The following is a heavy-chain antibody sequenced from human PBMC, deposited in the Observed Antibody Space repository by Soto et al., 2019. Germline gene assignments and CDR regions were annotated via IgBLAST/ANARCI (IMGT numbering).Heavy chain of an antibody. D-gene: IGHD3-22*01. CDR2: ISGSGGST. CDR3: AKECLGYQYYDSSGYYAFDY. J-gene: IGHJ4*02. CDR1: GFTFSSYA. V-gene: IGHV3-23*01. Sequence: GGSLRLSCAASGFTFSSYAMSWVRQAPGKGLEWVSAISGSGGSTYYADSVKGRFTISRDNSKNTLYLQMNSLRAEDTAVYYCAKECLGYQYYDSSGYYAFDYWGQGTLVTVSS.